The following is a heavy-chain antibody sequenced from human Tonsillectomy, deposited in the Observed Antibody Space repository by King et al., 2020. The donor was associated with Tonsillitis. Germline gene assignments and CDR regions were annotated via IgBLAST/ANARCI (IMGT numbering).Heavy chain of an antibody. D-gene: IGHD3-3*01. Sequence: QLVQSGAEVKKPGSSVKVSCKASGGTFSHYGVSWVRPAPGQGLEWMGGITPILETANYADKFHGRVTITADAFTSTVYMELNSLRPEDTVVYFCARGGLWREWSGGSLPGRHVWGRETGVTVS. CDR3: ARGGLWREWSGGSLPGRHV. CDR1: GGTFSHYG. CDR2: ITPILETA. J-gene: IGHJ6*01. V-gene: IGHV1-69*11.